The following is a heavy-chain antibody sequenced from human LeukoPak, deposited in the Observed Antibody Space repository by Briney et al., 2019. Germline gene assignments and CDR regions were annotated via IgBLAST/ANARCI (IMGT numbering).Heavy chain of an antibody. CDR2: ISYDGSNK. CDR1: GFTFSNYA. V-gene: IGHV3-30-3*01. J-gene: IGHJ4*02. D-gene: IGHD3-3*01. CDR3: ARDVSHDFWSGYPVY. Sequence: PGGSLRHSCAASGFTFSNYAMHWVRQAPGKGLEWVAVISYDGSNKYYADSVKGRFTISRDNSRNTLYLQVNSLRAEDTAVYYCARDVSHDFWSGYPVYWGQGIQVTVSS.